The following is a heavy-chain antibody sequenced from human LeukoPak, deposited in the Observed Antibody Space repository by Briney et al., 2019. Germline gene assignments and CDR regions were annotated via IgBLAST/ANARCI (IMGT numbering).Heavy chain of an antibody. CDR3: ARLMRDIVVVSPSENYYYYYGMDV. Sequence: ASVNVSCKASGYTFTGYYMHWVRQAPGQGLEWMGRINPNSGGTNYAQKFQGRVTMTRDTSISTAYMELSRLRSDDTAVYYCARLMRDIVVVSPSENYYYYYGMDVWGQGTTVTVSS. CDR1: GYTFTGYY. J-gene: IGHJ6*02. CDR2: INPNSGGT. V-gene: IGHV1-2*06. D-gene: IGHD2-15*01.